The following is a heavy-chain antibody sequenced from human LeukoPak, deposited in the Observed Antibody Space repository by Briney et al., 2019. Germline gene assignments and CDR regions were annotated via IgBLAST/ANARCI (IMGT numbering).Heavy chain of an antibody. V-gene: IGHV3-48*01. CDR2: ISSSSSTI. J-gene: IGHJ6*02. Sequence: GGSLRLSCAASGFTFSSYSMNWVRQAPGKGLEWVSYISSSSSTIYYADSVKGRFTISRDNAKNSLYLQMNSLRAEDTAVYYCARDGPQYYDFWSGYLWYYGMDVWGQGTTVTVSS. CDR3: ARDGPQYYDFWSGYLWYYGMDV. CDR1: GFTFSSYS. D-gene: IGHD3-3*01.